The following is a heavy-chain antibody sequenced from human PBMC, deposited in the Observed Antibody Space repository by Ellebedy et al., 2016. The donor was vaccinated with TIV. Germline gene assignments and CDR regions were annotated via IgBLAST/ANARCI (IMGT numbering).Heavy chain of an antibody. V-gene: IGHV4-59*01. D-gene: IGHD1-26*01. CDR2: IYYSGST. CDR3: ARGWDDYWYFDL. CDR1: GGSISSYY. J-gene: IGHJ2*01. Sequence: MPSETLSLTCTVSGGSISSYYWSWIRQPPGKGLEWIGYIYYSGSTNYNPSLKSRVTISVDTSKNQFSLKLSSVTAADTAVYYCARGWDDYWYFDLWGRGTLVTVSS.